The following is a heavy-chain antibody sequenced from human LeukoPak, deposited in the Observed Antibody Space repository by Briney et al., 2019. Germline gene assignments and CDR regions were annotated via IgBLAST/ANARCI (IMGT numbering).Heavy chain of an antibody. CDR1: GFTVSSKY. V-gene: IGHV3-66*01. D-gene: IGHD3-22*01. CDR2: IYNSGGT. Sequence: GGSLRLSCAASGFTVSSKYMSWVRQAPGKGLEWLSVIYNSGGTYYADSVKGRFTISRDNSKNTLYLQMNSLRVEDTAVYFCARDCSASSSDYYPLGYWGQGTLVTVSS. CDR3: ARDCSASSSDYYPLGY. J-gene: IGHJ4*02.